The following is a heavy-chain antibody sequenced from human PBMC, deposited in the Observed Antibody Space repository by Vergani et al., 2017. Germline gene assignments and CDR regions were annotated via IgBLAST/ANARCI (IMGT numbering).Heavy chain of an antibody. CDR3: AGDTHSWQRADL. J-gene: IGHJ5*02. Sequence: VQLVESGGGLVKRGGSLRLSCAASGFTFSSYSMNWIRQAPGKGLEWIGSLSITGGATHASHNPSMKSRVSISVDTSKSQFSLRLTSVTAADSGNYYCAGDTHSWQRADLWGQGTLVTVSS. CDR1: GFTFSSYS. V-gene: IGHV4-59*01. D-gene: IGHD6-13*01. CDR2: LSITGGA.